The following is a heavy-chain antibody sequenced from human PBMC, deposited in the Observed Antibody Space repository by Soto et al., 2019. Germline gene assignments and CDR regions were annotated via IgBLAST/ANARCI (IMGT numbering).Heavy chain of an antibody. D-gene: IGHD2-15*01. CDR3: AREVVDTPSYFYY. J-gene: IGHJ4*02. V-gene: IGHV3-33*01. Sequence: QVQLVESGGGVVQPGGSLRLSCAASGFTFSSYGMHWVRQAPGKGLEWVAVIWCDGSNKYYADSVKGRFTISRDNSKNALYLQMSSRRAEETAVDYFAREVVDTPSYFYYWGQGTLVNGSS. CDR1: GFTFSSYG. CDR2: IWCDGSNK.